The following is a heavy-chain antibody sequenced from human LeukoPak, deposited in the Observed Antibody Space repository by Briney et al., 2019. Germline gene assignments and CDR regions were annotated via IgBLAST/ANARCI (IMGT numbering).Heavy chain of an antibody. Sequence: SEALSLTCTVSGSISGYYWSWIRQPPGKGLEWIGYIYTSGSTNYNPSLESRVTISVDTSKNQFSLDLSSVTAADTAVYYCARQKCTSASCLTKNAFDIWGQGTMVTVSS. J-gene: IGHJ3*02. D-gene: IGHD2-2*01. CDR2: IYTSGST. CDR1: GSISGYY. V-gene: IGHV4-4*09. CDR3: ARQKCTSASCLTKNAFDI.